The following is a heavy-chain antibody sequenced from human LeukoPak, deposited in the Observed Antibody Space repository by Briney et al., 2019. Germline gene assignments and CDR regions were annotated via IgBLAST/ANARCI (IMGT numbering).Heavy chain of an antibody. D-gene: IGHD6-13*01. CDR3: ARTLYIAAAPGGLDY. J-gene: IGHJ4*02. V-gene: IGHV1-2*02. CDR1: GYTFTGHY. Sequence: ASVKVSCKASGYTFTGHYMHWVRQAPGQGLEWMGWINPKNAATNYAQKFQSRVTMTRDTSSGTVYMELSSLSSDDTAVYHCARTLYIAAAPGGLDYWGQGTLVTVSS. CDR2: INPKNAAT.